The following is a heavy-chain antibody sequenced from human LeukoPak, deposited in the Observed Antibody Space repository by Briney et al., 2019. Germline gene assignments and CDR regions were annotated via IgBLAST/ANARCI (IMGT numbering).Heavy chain of an antibody. CDR1: GYSISSSNW. V-gene: IGHV4-28*01. Sequence: PSETLSLTCAVSGYSISSSNWWGWIRQPPGKGLEWIGYIYYSGSTYYDPSLKSRVTMSVDTSKNQFSLKLSSVTAVGTAVYYCARMDSGYYYVVDYWGQGTLVTVSS. CDR2: IYYSGST. CDR3: ARMDSGYYYVVDY. J-gene: IGHJ4*02. D-gene: IGHD3-22*01.